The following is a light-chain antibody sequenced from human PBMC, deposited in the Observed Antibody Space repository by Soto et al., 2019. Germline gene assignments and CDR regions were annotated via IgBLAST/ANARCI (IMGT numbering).Light chain of an antibody. J-gene: IGKJ1*01. CDR3: QQSGT. Sequence: DIQMTQSPPSLSASVGDRVTITCRASQSISSYLNWYQQKPGKAPKLLIYAASSLQSGVPSRFSGSGTGTDFTLTISSLQPEDFATYYCQQSGTFGQGTKV. CDR1: QSISSY. V-gene: IGKV1-39*01. CDR2: AAS.